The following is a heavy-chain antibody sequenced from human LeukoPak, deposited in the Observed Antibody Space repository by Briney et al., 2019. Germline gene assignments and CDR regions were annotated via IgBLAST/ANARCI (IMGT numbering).Heavy chain of an antibody. V-gene: IGHV4-31*03. D-gene: IGHD3-22*01. CDR1: GGSISSGGYY. CDR2: IYYSGST. J-gene: IGHJ4*02. Sequence: PSETLSLTCTVSGGSISSGGYYWSWIRQHPGKGLEWIGYIYYSGSTYYNPSLKSRVTISVDTSKNQFSLKLSSVTAADTAVYYCASSADSSGTHTLSDLGFGLWGQGTLVTVSS. CDR3: ASSADSSGTHTLSDLGFGL.